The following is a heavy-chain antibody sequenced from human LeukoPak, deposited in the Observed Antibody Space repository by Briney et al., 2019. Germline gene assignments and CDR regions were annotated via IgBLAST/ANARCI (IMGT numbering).Heavy chain of an antibody. V-gene: IGHV1-69*02. CDR1: GGTFSSYT. J-gene: IGHJ4*02. CDR2: IIPTLSIE. Sequence: ASVKVSCKASGGTFSSYTISWGCQAPGQGLEWMGRIIPTLSIEKYAQKFQGRLTTSAAKSTSTAYIELSSLRSEDTAVYDCTSCAGSCNSPFDYWGQGTLVTVSS. D-gene: IGHD2-15*01. CDR3: TSCAGSCNSPFDY.